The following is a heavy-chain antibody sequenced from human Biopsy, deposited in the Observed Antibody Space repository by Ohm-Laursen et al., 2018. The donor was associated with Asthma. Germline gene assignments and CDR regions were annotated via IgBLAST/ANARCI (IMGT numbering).Heavy chain of an antibody. CDR3: AREGGADYYYYGMDV. D-gene: IGHD3-16*01. V-gene: IGHV3-30*04. CDR2: LSHDNNYK. CDR1: GFNLNTYS. Sequence: SLRLSCAASGFNLNTYSVSWVRQAPGKGLAWVSTLSHDNNYKGYADSVKGRFTIPRDNAKNSLYLQMNSLRAEDTAVYYCAREGGADYYYYGMDVWGQGTTVTVSS. J-gene: IGHJ6*02.